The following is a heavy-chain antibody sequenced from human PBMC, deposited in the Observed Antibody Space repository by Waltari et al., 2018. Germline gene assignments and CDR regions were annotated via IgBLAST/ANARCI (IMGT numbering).Heavy chain of an antibody. V-gene: IGHV4-59*11. CDR1: GGSISSHY. J-gene: IGHJ6*02. D-gene: IGHD6-13*01. CDR2: IYYSGST. CDR3: ARVGAAAGKIYYYGMDV. Sequence: QVQLQESGPGLVQPSETLSLTCTVSGGSISSHYWRWIRQPPGKGLEWIGYIYYSGSTNYNPSLKSRVTISVDTSKNQFSLKLSSVTAADTAVYYCARVGAAAGKIYYYGMDVWGQGTTVTVSS.